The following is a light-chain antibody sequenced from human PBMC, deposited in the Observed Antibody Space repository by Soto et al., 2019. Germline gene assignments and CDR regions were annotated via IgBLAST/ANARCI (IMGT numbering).Light chain of an antibody. CDR3: LLYDGGVGV. CDR1: TGAATSGYY. CDR2: RTN. J-gene: IGLJ2*01. Sequence: QAVVTQEPSLTVSPGGTVTLTCASSTGAATSGYYPNWFQQKPGQAPRTLIYRTNNKHSWTPDRFSGSLLGGKAALTLSGVQPEDEAEYYCLLYDGGVGVFGGGTKLTVL. V-gene: IGLV7-43*01.